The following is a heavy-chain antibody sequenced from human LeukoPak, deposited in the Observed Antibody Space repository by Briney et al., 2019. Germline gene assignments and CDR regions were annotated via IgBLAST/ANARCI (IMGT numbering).Heavy chain of an antibody. D-gene: IGHD3-9*01. CDR2: IRYDGSNK. J-gene: IGHJ4*02. CDR3: AKTDRNFDWLLPIDY. Sequence: GGSLRLSCAASGFTFSSYGMHWVRQAPGKGLEWVAFIRYDGSNKYYADSVKGRFTISRDNSKNTLYLQMNSLRAEDTAVYYCAKTDRNFDWLLPIDYWGQGTLVTVSS. V-gene: IGHV3-30*02. CDR1: GFTFSSYG.